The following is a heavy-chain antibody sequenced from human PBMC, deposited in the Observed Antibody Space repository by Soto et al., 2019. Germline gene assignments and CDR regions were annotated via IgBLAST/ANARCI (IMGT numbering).Heavy chain of an antibody. V-gene: IGHV4-30-2*01. CDR2: IYPSGMP. CDR3: ARERGGYGLFDS. D-gene: IGHD5-18*01. Sequence: PSETLSLTCIVSGGSISNAAYSWSWIRQPPGKGLEWIGYIYPSGMPFYNPSLRSRVTISIDRSNDQFSLNLKSVTAADTAVYYCARERGGYGLFDSWGKVTPVTVSS. J-gene: IGHJ4*02. CDR1: GGSISNAAYS.